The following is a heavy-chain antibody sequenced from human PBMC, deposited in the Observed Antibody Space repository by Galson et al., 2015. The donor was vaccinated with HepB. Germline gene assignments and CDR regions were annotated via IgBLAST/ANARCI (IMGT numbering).Heavy chain of an antibody. Sequence: SLRLSGAASGFTFSSYEMNWVRQAPGKGLEWVSYISSSGSTIYYADSVKGRFTISRDNAKNSLYLQMNSLRAEDTAVYYCARGIVVTPFDYWGQGTLVTVSS. CDR2: ISSSGSTI. CDR1: GFTFSSYE. V-gene: IGHV3-48*03. J-gene: IGHJ4*02. D-gene: IGHD2-2*01. CDR3: ARGIVVTPFDY.